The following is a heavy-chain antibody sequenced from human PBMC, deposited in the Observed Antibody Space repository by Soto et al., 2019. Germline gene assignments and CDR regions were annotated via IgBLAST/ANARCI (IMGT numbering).Heavy chain of an antibody. CDR1: GFTLSSYA. J-gene: IGHJ4*02. CDR3: AKPPWYYDSSGYYCFDY. Sequence: GGSLRLSCAAAGFTLSSYAMSWVRQAPGKGLEWVSAISGSGGSTYYADSVKGRFTISRDNSKNTLYLQMNSLRAEDTAVYYCAKPPWYYDSSGYYCFDYWGQGTLVTVSS. V-gene: IGHV3-23*01. CDR2: ISGSGGST. D-gene: IGHD3-22*01.